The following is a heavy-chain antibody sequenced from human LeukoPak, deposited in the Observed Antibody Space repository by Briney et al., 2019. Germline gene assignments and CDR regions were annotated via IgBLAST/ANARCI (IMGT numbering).Heavy chain of an antibody. CDR3: ARVRDIVVVLFDY. J-gene: IGHJ4*02. CDR1: GYTFTGYS. D-gene: IGHD2-2*01. CDR2: INPNSGGT. Sequence: ASVKVSCKASGYTFTGYSMHWVRQAPGQGLEWMGWINPNSGGTNYAQKFQGRVTMTRDTSISTAYMELSRLRSDDTAVYYCARVRDIVVVLFDYWGQGTLVTVSS. V-gene: IGHV1-2*02.